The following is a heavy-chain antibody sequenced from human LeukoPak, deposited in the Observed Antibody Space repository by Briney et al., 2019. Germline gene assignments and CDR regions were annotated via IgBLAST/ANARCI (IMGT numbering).Heavy chain of an antibody. D-gene: IGHD3-16*01. J-gene: IGHJ4*02. V-gene: IGHV3-7*05. Sequence: GGSLRLSCAASGFTFSSYWMSWVRQAPGKGLEWVVNIKEDGSEKNYVDSVKGRFTISRDNAKNSLYLQMNSLRAEDTAVYYCARGGGRHVEYWGQGNLVTVSS. CDR2: IKEDGSEK. CDR1: GFTFSSYW. CDR3: ARGGGRHVEY.